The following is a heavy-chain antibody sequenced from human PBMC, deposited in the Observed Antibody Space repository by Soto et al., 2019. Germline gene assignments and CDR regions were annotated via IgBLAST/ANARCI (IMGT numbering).Heavy chain of an antibody. CDR2: IYHSGST. D-gene: IGHD2-21*02. J-gene: IGHJ4*02. V-gene: IGHV4-38-2*02. Sequence: SETLSLTCAVSGYSISSGYYWGWIRQPPGKGLEWIGSIYHSGSTYYNPSLKSRVTISIDTSKNQFSLKLSSVTAADTAVYYCAREYCGGDCYSGSFDYWGQGTLVTVSS. CDR3: AREYCGGDCYSGSFDY. CDR1: GYSISSGYY.